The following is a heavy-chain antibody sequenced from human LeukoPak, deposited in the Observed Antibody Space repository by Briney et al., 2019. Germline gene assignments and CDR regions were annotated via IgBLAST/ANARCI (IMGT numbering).Heavy chain of an antibody. Sequence: SVKVSCKASGGTFSSYAMNWVRQAPGQGLEWMGGIIRGIGISNYAQKFQGRVTITADKSTSTTYMELSSLRSEDTAVYYCASARQRHCTNGVCPSLTDSWGQGTLVTVSS. D-gene: IGHD2-8*01. CDR3: ASARQRHCTNGVCPSLTDS. J-gene: IGHJ4*02. CDR2: IIRGIGIS. CDR1: GGTFSSYA. V-gene: IGHV1-69*17.